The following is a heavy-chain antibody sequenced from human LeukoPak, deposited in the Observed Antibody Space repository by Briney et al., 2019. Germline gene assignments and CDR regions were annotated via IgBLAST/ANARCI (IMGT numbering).Heavy chain of an antibody. J-gene: IGHJ4*02. V-gene: IGHV4-34*01. CDR1: GGSLSDYY. CDR3: ARRIYSYGHYYFDY. D-gene: IGHD5-18*01. Sequence: PSETLSLTCAVYGGSLSDYYWSWIRQSPGKGLERIGEISHRGRTYYNLSLKSRVTISIDTSKNQFSLKLSSVTAADAAVYYCARRIYSYGHYYFDYWGQGTLVTVSS. CDR2: ISHRGRT.